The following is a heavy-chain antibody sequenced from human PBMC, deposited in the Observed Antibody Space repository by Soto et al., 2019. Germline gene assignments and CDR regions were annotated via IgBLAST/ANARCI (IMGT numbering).Heavy chain of an antibody. D-gene: IGHD3-10*02. V-gene: IGHV3-23*01. CDR2: ISGSGGST. CDR1: GFTFSSYA. Sequence: GGSLRLSCAASGFTFSSYAMSWVRQAPGKGLEWVSAISGSGGSTYYADYVKGRFTISRDNSKNTLYLQMNSLRAEDTALYYCANIFCSGSYFFPPGVDYYYYGMDVWGQGTTVTVSS. J-gene: IGHJ6*02. CDR3: ANIFCSGSYFFPPGVDYYYYGMDV.